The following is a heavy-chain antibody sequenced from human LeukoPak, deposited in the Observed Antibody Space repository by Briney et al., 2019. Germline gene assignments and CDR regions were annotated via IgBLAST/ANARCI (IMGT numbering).Heavy chain of an antibody. Sequence: GASVKVSCKASGYIFTSYYIHWVRQAPGQGLEWMGIINPSGGSTSYAQKFQGRVTMTRDTSTSTVYMELSSLRSEDTAVYYCASGEAYYDFWSGYKAFDYWGQGTLVTVSS. CDR2: INPSGGST. CDR3: ASGEAYYDFWSGYKAFDY. D-gene: IGHD3-3*01. V-gene: IGHV1-46*01. CDR1: GYIFTSYY. J-gene: IGHJ4*02.